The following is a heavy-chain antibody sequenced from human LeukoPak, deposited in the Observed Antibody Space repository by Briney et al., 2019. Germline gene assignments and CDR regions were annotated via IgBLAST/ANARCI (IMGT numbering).Heavy chain of an antibody. J-gene: IGHJ4*02. CDR1: GFTFSSYW. Sequence: GGSLRLSCAASGFTFSSYWMTWVCQAPGKGLEWVANMNQDGSEKYHVDSVKDRFTISRDNAKNSLYLQMNSLRAEDTAVYYCARSDSSSWYSLHDYWGQGTLVTVSS. CDR2: MNQDGSEK. CDR3: ARSDSSSWYSLHDY. V-gene: IGHV3-7*01. D-gene: IGHD6-13*01.